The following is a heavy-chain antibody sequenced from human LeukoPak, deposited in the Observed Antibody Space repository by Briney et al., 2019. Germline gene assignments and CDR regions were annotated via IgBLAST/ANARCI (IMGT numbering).Heavy chain of an antibody. CDR2: IYYSGST. J-gene: IGHJ4*02. D-gene: IGHD3-22*01. V-gene: IGHV4-59*08. CDR3: ARGDTYYYDSSGFPHYYFDY. Sequence: SETLSLTCTVSGGSISSYYRSWIRQPPGKGLEWIGYIYYSGSTNYNPSLKSRVTISVDTPKNQFSLKLSSVTAADTAVYYCARGDTYYYDSSGFPHYYFDYWGQGTLVTVSS. CDR1: GGSISSYY.